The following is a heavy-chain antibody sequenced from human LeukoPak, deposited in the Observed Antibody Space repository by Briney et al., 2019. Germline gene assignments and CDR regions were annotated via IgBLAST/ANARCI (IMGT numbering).Heavy chain of an antibody. CDR2: IIPIFGTA. CDR3: ARDGHCSSTSCGAFDI. V-gene: IGHV1-69*01. D-gene: IGHD2-2*01. Sequence: ASVKVSCKASGGTFSSYAISWVRQAPGQGLEWMGGIIPIFGTANYAQKFQGRVTITADESTSTAYMELSSLRSEDTAVYYCARDGHCSSTSCGAFDIWGQGTMVTVSS. CDR1: GGTFSSYA. J-gene: IGHJ3*02.